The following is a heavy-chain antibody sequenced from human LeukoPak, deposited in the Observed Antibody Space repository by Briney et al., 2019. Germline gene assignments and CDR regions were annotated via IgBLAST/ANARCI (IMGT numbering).Heavy chain of an antibody. D-gene: IGHD6-13*01. CDR1: GYSISSGYY. V-gene: IGHV4-38-2*01. CDR3: ARLSQQLGDFDY. J-gene: IGHJ4*02. Sequence: SETLSLTCAVSGYSISSGYYWGWIRQPPGKGLGWIGSIYHSGSPYYNPSLKSRVTISVDTSKNQFSLKLSSVTAADTAVYYCARLSQQLGDFDYWGQGTLVTVSS. CDR2: IYHSGSP.